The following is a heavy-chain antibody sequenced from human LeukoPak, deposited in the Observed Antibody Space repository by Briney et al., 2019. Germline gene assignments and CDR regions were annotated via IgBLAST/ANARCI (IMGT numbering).Heavy chain of an antibody. V-gene: IGHV4-34*01. CDR3: ARGTYYGSGNWFDP. CDR1: GGSFSGYY. D-gene: IGHD3-10*01. CDR2: INHSGST. Sequence: SETLSLTCAVYGGSFSGYYWSWIRQPPGKGLEWIGEINHSGSTNYNPSLKSRITISIDTSKNQFSLKVRSVTAADTAVYYCARGTYYGSGNWFDPWGQGTLVTVSS. J-gene: IGHJ5*02.